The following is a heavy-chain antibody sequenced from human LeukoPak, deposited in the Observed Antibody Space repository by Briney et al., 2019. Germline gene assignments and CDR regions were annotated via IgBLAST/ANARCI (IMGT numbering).Heavy chain of an antibody. J-gene: IGHJ4*02. CDR1: GFTFSSYA. CDR2: ISYDGSNK. CDR3: ARDSHTVDYFDY. Sequence: GGSLRLTCAASGFTFSSYAMHWVRQAPGKGLEWVAVISYDGSNKYYADSVKGRFTISRDNSKNTLYLQMNSLRAEDTAVYYCARDSHTVDYFDYWGQGTLVTVSS. D-gene: IGHD4-23*01. V-gene: IGHV3-30*01.